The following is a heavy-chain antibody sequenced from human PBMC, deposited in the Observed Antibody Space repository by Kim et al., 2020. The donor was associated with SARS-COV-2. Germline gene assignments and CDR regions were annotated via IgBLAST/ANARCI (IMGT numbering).Heavy chain of an antibody. Sequence: SETLSLTCSVSGDSISSSSYSWGWIRQSPGKRLECLGGIYHTGSPYYNLSLKSRLIISVDTSKNQFSLKLTSVTAADTAVYYCARQGHGDYG. CDR1: GDSISSSSYS. CDR2: IYHTGSP. J-gene: IGHJ6*01. CDR3: ARQGHGDYG. D-gene: IGHD4-17*01. V-gene: IGHV4-39*01.